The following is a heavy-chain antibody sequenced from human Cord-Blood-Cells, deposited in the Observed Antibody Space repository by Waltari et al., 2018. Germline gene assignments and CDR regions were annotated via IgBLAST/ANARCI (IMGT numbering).Heavy chain of an antibody. CDR2: TNHSGST. CDR3: ASRPLGIKWYGMDV. J-gene: IGHJ6*02. D-gene: IGHD7-27*01. V-gene: IGHV4-34*01. Sequence: QVQLQQWGAGLLKPSETLSLTCAVYGGSFSGYYWIWIRQPPGTGLEWIGETNHSGSTNYNPSLKSRVTISVDPSKTQFSLKLSSVTAADTAVYYCASRPLGIKWYGMDVWGQGTTVTVSS. CDR1: GGSFSGYY.